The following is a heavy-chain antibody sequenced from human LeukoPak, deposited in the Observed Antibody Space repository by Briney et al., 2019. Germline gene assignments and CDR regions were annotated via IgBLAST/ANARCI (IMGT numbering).Heavy chain of an antibody. CDR2: IYYSGST. V-gene: IGHV4-39*01. CDR3: ARLALGDYFYYYYGMDV. Sequence: PSETLSLTCTVSGGSISSSSYYWGWIRQPPGKGLEWIGSIYYSGSTYYNPSLKSRVTISVDTSKNQCSLKLSSVTAADTAVYYCARLALGDYFYYYYGMDVWGQGTTVTVSS. J-gene: IGHJ6*02. CDR1: GGSISSSSYY. D-gene: IGHD4-17*01.